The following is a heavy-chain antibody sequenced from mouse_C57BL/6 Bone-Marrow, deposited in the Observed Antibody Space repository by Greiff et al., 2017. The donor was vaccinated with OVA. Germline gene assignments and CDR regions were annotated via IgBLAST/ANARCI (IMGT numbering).Heavy chain of an antibody. J-gene: IGHJ1*03. CDR2: INPYNGGT. CDR3: ARSYYYGSSDGYFDV. D-gene: IGHD1-1*01. Sequence: VQLQQSGPVLVKPGASVKMSCKASGYTFTDYYMNWVKQSHGKSLEWIGVINPYNGGTSYNQKFKGKATLTVDKSSSTAYMELNSLTSEDSAVYYCARSYYYGSSDGYFDVGGTGTAVTVSA. CDR1: GYTFTDYY. V-gene: IGHV1-19*01.